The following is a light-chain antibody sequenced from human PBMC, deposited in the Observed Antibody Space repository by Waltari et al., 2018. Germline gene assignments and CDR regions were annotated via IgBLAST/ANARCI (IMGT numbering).Light chain of an antibody. CDR2: EAS. V-gene: IGKV3-15*01. CDR1: QSISIN. J-gene: IGKJ1*01. CDR3: QQFNDWPRT. Sequence: EVVMTQSPATLSVSQGERATLSCRASQSISINMVWYQQRPGQAPRLLIYEASMRATDIPARFSGSGSGTEFTLTISSVQSEDAAVYYCQQFNDWPRTFGQGTK.